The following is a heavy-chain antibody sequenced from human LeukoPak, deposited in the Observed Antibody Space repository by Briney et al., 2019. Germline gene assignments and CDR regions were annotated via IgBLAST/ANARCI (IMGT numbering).Heavy chain of an antibody. D-gene: IGHD3-10*02. CDR3: AELGITMIGGV. CDR2: ISSSGSTI. V-gene: IGHV3-48*03. CDR1: GFTFSSYE. Sequence: GGSLRLSCAASGFTFSSYEMNWVRQAPGKGLEGVSYISSSGSTIYYADSVKGRFTISRDNANNSLYLQMNSPRAEDTAVYYCAELGITMIGGVWGKGTTVAISS. J-gene: IGHJ6*04.